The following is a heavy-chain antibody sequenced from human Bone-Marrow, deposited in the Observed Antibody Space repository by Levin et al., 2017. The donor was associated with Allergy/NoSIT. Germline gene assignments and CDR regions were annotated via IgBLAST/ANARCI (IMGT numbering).Heavy chain of an antibody. CDR3: ARRPDDRSGLS. V-gene: IGHV4-4*02. J-gene: IGHJ4*02. D-gene: IGHD3-22*01. CDR1: GGSISSSHC. Sequence: PSETLSLTCAVSGGSISSSHCWTWVRQSPGKGPEWIGEIYYNERTNYNPSLKSRVTISIDKSSNQFSLTLTSVTAADTAVYYCARRPDDRSGLSWGQVSLVGVSS. CDR2: IYYNERT.